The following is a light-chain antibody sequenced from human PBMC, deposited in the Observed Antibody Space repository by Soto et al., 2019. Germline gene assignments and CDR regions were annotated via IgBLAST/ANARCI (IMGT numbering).Light chain of an antibody. CDR1: SSDVGGYNY. CDR3: SSYSSTSTRV. Sequence: QSALTQPASVSGSPGQSITISCTGTSSDVGGYNYVSWYQQHPGTAPKLMIYDVTYRPSGVSNRFSGSKSGNTASLTISGLQAEDDAHYVCSSYSSTSTRVFGGGTKLTVL. J-gene: IGLJ3*02. V-gene: IGLV2-14*03. CDR2: DVT.